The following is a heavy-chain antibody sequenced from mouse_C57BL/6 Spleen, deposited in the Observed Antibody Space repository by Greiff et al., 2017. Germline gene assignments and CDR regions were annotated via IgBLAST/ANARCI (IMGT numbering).Heavy chain of an antibody. V-gene: IGHV1-22*01. D-gene: IGHD2-4*01. CDR3: ARGYDYDGNFDY. CDR1: GYTFTDYN. Sequence: VQLKESGPELVKPGASVKMSCKASGYTFTDYNMHWVKQSHGKSLEWIGYINPNNGGTSYNQKFQGKATLTVNKSSSTAYMELRDLTSEVSAVYYCARGYDYDGNFDYWGQGTTLTVSS. CDR2: INPNNGGT. J-gene: IGHJ2*01.